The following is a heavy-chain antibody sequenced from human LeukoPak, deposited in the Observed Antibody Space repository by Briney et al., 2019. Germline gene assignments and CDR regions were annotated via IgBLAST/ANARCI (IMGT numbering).Heavy chain of an antibody. Sequence: GGSLRLSCAASGFTFSNYYMNWVRQAPGKGLEWVSSISSGSSYIYYADSLKGRFTISRDNAKNSLYLQMDSLRAEETAVYYCVRELGEATTPDYWGQGTLVTVSS. CDR2: ISSGSSYI. CDR3: VRELGEATTPDY. V-gene: IGHV3-21*01. CDR1: GFTFSNYY. J-gene: IGHJ4*02. D-gene: IGHD3-16*01.